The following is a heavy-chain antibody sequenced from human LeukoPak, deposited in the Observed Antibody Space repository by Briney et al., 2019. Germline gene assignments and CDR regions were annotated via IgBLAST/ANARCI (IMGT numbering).Heavy chain of an antibody. Sequence: SETLSLTCTVSGGSISRYYWSWIRQPPGKGLEWIGYLYYSGSTNYNPSLKSRVTISVDTSKNQFSLKLSSVTAADTAVYYCARVNPLLWFGELPTYYMDVWGKGTTVTISS. J-gene: IGHJ6*03. V-gene: IGHV4-59*01. CDR1: GGSISRYY. CDR3: ARVNPLLWFGELPTYYMDV. CDR2: LYYSGST. D-gene: IGHD3-10*01.